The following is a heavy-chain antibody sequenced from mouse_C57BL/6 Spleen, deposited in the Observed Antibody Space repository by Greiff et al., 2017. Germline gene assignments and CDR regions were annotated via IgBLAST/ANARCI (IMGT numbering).Heavy chain of an antibody. CDR2: IRSKSSNYAT. Sequence: EVQLVESGGGLVQPKGSLKLSCAASGFTFNTYAMHWVRQAPGKGLEWVARIRSKSSNYATYYADSVKDRFTISRDDSQSMLYLQMINLKTEDTAMYYCVRGDPTFYYDYDVDYFDYWGQGTTLTVSS. V-gene: IGHV10-3*01. D-gene: IGHD2-4*01. J-gene: IGHJ2*01. CDR3: VRGDPTFYYDYDVDYFDY. CDR1: GFTFNTYA.